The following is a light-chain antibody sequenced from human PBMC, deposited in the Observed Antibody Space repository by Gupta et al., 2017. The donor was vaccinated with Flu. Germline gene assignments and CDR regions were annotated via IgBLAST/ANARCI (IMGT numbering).Light chain of an antibody. CDR2: DAS. CDR3: RQRNNWLWT. J-gene: IGKJ1*01. CDR1: QSVGTS. Sequence: PATLSLCQRERATLTCRASQSVGTSLDWHQQRPGQAPRLLIYDASNRAIDIPARFIGGGSGTDFTLTISSLEPEDFAVYYCRQRNNWLWTFGQGTKVEIK. V-gene: IGKV3-11*01.